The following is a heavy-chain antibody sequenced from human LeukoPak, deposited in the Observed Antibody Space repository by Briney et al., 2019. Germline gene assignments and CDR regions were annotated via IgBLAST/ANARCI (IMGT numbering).Heavy chain of an antibody. Sequence: GGSLRLSCAASGFTFSSYAMSWVRQAPGKGLEWVSSVSDSGSNTYYAASVKGRFTISRDNSNNTLYLQMNSLKAEDTAVYYCAKNPDYDVLTGTSFDCWGQGALVTVSS. CDR1: GFTFSSYA. CDR3: AKNPDYDVLTGTSFDC. CDR2: VSDSGSNT. D-gene: IGHD3-9*01. J-gene: IGHJ4*02. V-gene: IGHV3-23*01.